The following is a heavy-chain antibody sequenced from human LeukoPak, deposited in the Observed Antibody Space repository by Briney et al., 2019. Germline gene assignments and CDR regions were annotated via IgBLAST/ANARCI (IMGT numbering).Heavy chain of an antibody. CDR1: GYTFTSYA. J-gene: IGHJ4*02. V-gene: IGHV1-3*01. CDR3: ARWGSRARFFDY. D-gene: IGHD7-27*01. Sequence: GASVKVSCKASGYTFTSYAMHWVRQAPGQRLEWMGWINAGNGNTKYSQKFQGRVTITRDTSASTAYMELSSLRSEDTAVYYCARWGSRARFFDYWGQGTLVTVSS. CDR2: INAGNGNT.